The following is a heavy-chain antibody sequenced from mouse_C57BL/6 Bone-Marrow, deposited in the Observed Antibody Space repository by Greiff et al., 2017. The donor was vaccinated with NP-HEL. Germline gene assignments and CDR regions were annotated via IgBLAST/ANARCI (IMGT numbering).Heavy chain of an antibody. CDR1: GYSITSGYY. J-gene: IGHJ3*01. D-gene: IGHD2-1*01. CDR2: ISYDGSN. CDR3: ARPELGNYAWFAY. V-gene: IGHV3-6*01. Sequence: EVKLQQSGPGLVKPSQSLSLTCSVTGYSITSGYYWNWIRQFPGNKLEWMGYISYDGSNNYNPSLKNRISITRDTSKNQFFLKLNSVTTEDTATYYCARPELGNYAWFAYWGQGTLVTVSA.